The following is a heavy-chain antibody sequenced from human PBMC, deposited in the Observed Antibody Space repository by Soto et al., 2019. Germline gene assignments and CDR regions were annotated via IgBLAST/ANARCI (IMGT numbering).Heavy chain of an antibody. V-gene: IGHV1-3*05. Sequence: QVQLVQSGAEEKKPGASVKVSRKASGYTFTSYAMHWVRQAPGQRLEWMGWINAGNGNTKYSQNFQGRATITRDTSASTAYMELSSLRSEDTAVYYCARDLVSDYWGQGTLVTVSS. CDR2: INAGNGNT. CDR1: GYTFTSYA. J-gene: IGHJ4*02. D-gene: IGHD2-21*01. CDR3: ARDLVSDY.